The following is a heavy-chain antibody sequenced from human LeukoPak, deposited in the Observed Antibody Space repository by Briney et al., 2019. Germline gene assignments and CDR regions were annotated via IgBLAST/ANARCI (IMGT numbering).Heavy chain of an antibody. CDR1: GFTFSSYS. J-gene: IGHJ4*02. Sequence: GGSLRLSCAASGFTFSSYSMNWVRQAPGKGLEWVSSISSSSSYIYYADSVKGRFTISRDNAKNSLYLQMNSLRAEDTAVYYCARKEWLRSGMPDYWGQGTLVTVSS. V-gene: IGHV3-21*01. CDR2: ISSSSSYI. D-gene: IGHD5-12*01. CDR3: ARKEWLRSGMPDY.